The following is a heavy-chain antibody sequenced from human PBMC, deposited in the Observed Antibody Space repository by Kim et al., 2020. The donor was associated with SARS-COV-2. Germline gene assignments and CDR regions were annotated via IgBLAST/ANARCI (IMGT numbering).Heavy chain of an antibody. Sequence: GGSLRLSCAASGFTFSSYAMHWVRQAPGKGLEWVAVISYDGSNKYYADSVKGRFTISRDNSKNTLYLQMNSLRAEDTAVYYCARVYYYGSGSPWGQGTLVTVSS. CDR1: GFTFSSYA. CDR2: ISYDGSNK. CDR3: ARVYYYGSGSP. D-gene: IGHD3-10*01. V-gene: IGHV3-30*04. J-gene: IGHJ5*02.